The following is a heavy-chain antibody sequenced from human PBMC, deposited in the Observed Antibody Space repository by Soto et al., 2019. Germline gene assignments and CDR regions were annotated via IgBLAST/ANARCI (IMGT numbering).Heavy chain of an antibody. J-gene: IGHJ4*02. V-gene: IGHV1-69*13. CDR2: IIPIFGTA. Sequence: SVKVSCKASGGTFSSYAISWVRQAPGQGLEWMGGIIPIFGTANYAQKFQGRVTITADESTSTAYMELSSLRSEDTAVYYCARGRFMTTVTTMDYWGQGTLVTVSS. CDR1: GGTFSSYA. D-gene: IGHD4-17*01. CDR3: ARGRFMTTVTTMDY.